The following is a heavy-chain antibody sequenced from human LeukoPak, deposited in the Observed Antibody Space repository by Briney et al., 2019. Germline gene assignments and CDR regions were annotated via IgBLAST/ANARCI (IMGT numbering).Heavy chain of an antibody. CDR1: GGTFSSYG. D-gene: IGHD1-26*01. J-gene: IGHJ4*02. V-gene: IGHV1-46*01. CDR2: INPSGGST. Sequence: ASVKVSCKASGGTFSSYGISWVRQAPGQGLEWMGIINPSGGSTSYAQKFQGRVTMTRDMSTSTVYMELSSLRSEDTAVYYCARSVVGATGYWGQGTLVTVSS. CDR3: ARSVVGATGY.